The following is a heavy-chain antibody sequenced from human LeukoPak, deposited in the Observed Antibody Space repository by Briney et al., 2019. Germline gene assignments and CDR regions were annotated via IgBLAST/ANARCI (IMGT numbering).Heavy chain of an antibody. CDR1: GGSISSNDYY. CDR2: IYHRGIT. J-gene: IGHJ5*02. CDR3: ARGYDFWTTRFDP. V-gene: IGHV4-39*07. D-gene: IGHD3-3*01. Sequence: SETLSLTCNVSGGSISSNDYYWGWIRQPPGKGLEWIGSIYHRGITHYTPSLKSRVTISVDTSKNQFSLKLSSVTAADTAVYYCARGYDFWTTRFDPWGQGTLVTVSS.